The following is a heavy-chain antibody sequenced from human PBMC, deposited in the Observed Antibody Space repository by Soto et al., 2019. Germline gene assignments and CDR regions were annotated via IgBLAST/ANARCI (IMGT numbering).Heavy chain of an antibody. CDR2: IIPILGIA. Sequence: QVQLVQSGAEVKKPGSSAKVSCKASGGTFSSYTISWVRQAPGQGLEWMGRIIPILGIANYAQKFQGRVTITADKSTSTAYMELSSLSSEDTDVYYCARPTGYSSSWTSDYYGMDVWGQGTTVTVSS. V-gene: IGHV1-69*02. J-gene: IGHJ6*02. CDR3: ARPTGYSSSWTSDYYGMDV. CDR1: GGTFSSYT. D-gene: IGHD6-13*01.